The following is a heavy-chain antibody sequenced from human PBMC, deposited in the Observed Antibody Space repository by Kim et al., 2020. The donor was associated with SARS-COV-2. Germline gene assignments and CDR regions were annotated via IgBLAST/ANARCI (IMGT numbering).Heavy chain of an antibody. D-gene: IGHD1-26*01. Sequence: ASVKVSCKASGYTFSRYYISWVRQAPGQGLEWMGWISTYNGNTKYAQKLQGRVIMTTDTSTSTAYMELRSLRSDDTAVYYCARDIGWELGPDYWGQGTQVTVAS. CDR2: ISTYNGNT. V-gene: IGHV1-18*01. J-gene: IGHJ4*02. CDR3: ARDIGWELGPDY. CDR1: GYTFSRYY.